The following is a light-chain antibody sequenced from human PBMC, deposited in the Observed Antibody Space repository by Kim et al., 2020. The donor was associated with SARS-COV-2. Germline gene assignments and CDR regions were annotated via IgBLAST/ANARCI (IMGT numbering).Light chain of an antibody. Sequence: SASVGDRVTITCRTSQNIRNNLKWYQQKSGKAPKLLTDAASSLHSGVPSRFSVSGSGTDFTLTISSLQPEDFATYYCQQSYSTPVTFGQGTKLEI. CDR2: AAS. CDR1: QNIRNN. V-gene: IGKV1-39*01. CDR3: QQSYSTPVT. J-gene: IGKJ2*01.